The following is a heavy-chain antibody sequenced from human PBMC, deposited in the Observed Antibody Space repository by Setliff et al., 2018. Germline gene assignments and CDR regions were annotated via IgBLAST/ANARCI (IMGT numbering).Heavy chain of an antibody. J-gene: IGHJ5*02. V-gene: IGHV1-8*01. CDR1: GYSFSDYD. Sequence: ASVKVSCKASGYSFSDYDINWVRQAPGQGLEWMGWMNAHSGNSGCAQKFQGRVTMTRDTSISTAYMELNSLQYEDAAVYYCARGKWFRLDKSAWSNWFDPWGQGTLVTVSS. D-gene: IGHD5-12*01. CDR2: MNAHSGNS. CDR3: ARGKWFRLDKSAWSNWFDP.